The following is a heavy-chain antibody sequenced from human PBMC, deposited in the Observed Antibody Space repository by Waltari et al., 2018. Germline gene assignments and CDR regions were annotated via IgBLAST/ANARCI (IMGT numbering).Heavy chain of an antibody. V-gene: IGHV4-38-2*01. J-gene: IGHJ4*02. D-gene: IGHD1-26*01. CDR3: ARHTYSEWELAFDY. Sequence: QVQLQESGPGLVKPSETLSLTCAVSGYSISSGYYWGWIRQPPGKGLEWIGSIYHSGSTYYNPSLKSRVTISVDTSKNQFSLKLSSVTAADTAVYYCARHTYSEWELAFDYWGQGTLVTVSS. CDR1: GYSISSGYY. CDR2: IYHSGST.